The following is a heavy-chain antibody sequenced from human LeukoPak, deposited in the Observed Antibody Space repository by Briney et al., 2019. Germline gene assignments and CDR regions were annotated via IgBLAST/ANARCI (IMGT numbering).Heavy chain of an antibody. V-gene: IGHV3-23*01. Sequence: GGSLRLSCAASRFTFSSYAMSWVRQAPGKGLEWVSAVSGSGGSTYYADSVKGRFTISRDNSKNTLYLQMNSLRAEDTAVYYCAKTIRAGAVADGFDYWGQGTLVTVSS. CDR3: AKTIRAGAVADGFDY. J-gene: IGHJ4*02. CDR1: RFTFSSYA. CDR2: VSGSGGST. D-gene: IGHD6-19*01.